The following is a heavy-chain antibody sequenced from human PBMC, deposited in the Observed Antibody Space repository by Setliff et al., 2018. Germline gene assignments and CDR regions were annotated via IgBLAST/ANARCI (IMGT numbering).Heavy chain of an antibody. J-gene: IGHJ4*02. D-gene: IGHD1-26*01. CDR1: GGSISSYY. V-gene: IGHV4-59*01. CDR3: ATSYSGSYYGY. CDR2: IYYSGST. Sequence: SETLSLTCTVSGGSISSYYWSWIRQPPGKGLEWIGYIYYSGSTNYNPSLKSRVTISVDTSKNQFSLKLSSVTAADTAVYYCATSYSGSYYGYWGQGTLVTVSS.